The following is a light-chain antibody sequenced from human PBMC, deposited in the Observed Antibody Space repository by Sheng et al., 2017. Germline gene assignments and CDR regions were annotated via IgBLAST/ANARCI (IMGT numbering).Light chain of an antibody. V-gene: IGKV1-9*01. J-gene: IGKJ3*01. CDR2: AAS. Sequence: DIQLTQSPSFLSASVGDRVTITCRASQGISSYLAWYQQKPGNAPKLLIYAASTLQSGVPSRFSGSGSGTEFTLTISSLQPEDFATYYCQQANSYLFTFGPGTKVDIK. CDR1: QGISSY. CDR3: QQANSYLFT.